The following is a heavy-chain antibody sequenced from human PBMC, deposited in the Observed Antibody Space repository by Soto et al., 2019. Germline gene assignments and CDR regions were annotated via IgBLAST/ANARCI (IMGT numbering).Heavy chain of an antibody. V-gene: IGHV3-30*03. CDR1: GVTFKDYG. CDR2: ISYDGQQT. D-gene: IGHD7-27*01. Sequence: PGGSLRLSCGAPGVTFKDYGMHWVRQAPGKGLEWVAGISYDGQQTYYADSVKGRFTISKDKSKNTLYLQMNSLRAEDTAVYYCAREGPGYWGQGTLVTVSS. CDR3: AREGPGY. J-gene: IGHJ4*02.